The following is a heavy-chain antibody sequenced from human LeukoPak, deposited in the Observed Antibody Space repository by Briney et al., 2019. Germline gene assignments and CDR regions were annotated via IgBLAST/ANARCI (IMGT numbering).Heavy chain of an antibody. CDR2: TYYRSKWYY. V-gene: IGHV6-1*01. Sequence: SPTLSLTFAISGDSVSIISVAWSWLRQSPSRGLEWLGRTYYRSKWYYEYAVSVKSRINISPDTSKNQFSLQLTSVTPEDTAVYYCSLARSEYHYGMDVWGQGTTVTVSS. J-gene: IGHJ6*02. CDR1: GDSVSIISVA. CDR3: SLARSEYHYGMDV.